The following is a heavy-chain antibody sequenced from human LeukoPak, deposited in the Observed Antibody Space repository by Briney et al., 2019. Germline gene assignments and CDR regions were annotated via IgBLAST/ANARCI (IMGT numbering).Heavy chain of an antibody. CDR1: GYRFSPYW. J-gene: IGHJ5*02. CDR2: ISDGGRAT. Sequence: GGSLRLSCAASGYRFSPYWMSWVRQNPGKGLEWVASISDGGRATYYGHSGGRFTISRDDARNSLFLQMNGLRADDTAVYYCTRENYVPDSWGQGTLVTVSS. V-gene: IGHV3-7*03. D-gene: IGHD3-10*02. CDR3: TRENYVPDS.